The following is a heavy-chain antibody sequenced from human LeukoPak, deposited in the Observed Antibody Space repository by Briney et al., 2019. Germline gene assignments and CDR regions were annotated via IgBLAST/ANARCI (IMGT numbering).Heavy chain of an antibody. V-gene: IGHV3-15*01. Sequence: GGSLSLSCAASGVTFRNAWMTWVRQAPGRGLEWVGRSISRSGGVTTEYAAPVKGRFTISRDDSRNTVYLQMNSLKIEDTAVYYCSAYYNGRGDYWGQGTLVTASS. J-gene: IGHJ4*02. CDR1: GVTFRNAW. CDR3: SAYYNGRGDY. D-gene: IGHD3-10*01. CDR2: SISRSGGVTT.